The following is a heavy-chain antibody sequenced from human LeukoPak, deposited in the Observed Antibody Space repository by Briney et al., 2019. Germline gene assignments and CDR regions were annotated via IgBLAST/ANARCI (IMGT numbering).Heavy chain of an antibody. J-gene: IGHJ6*02. CDR2: ISGSGGST. Sequence: PGGSLRLSCAASGFTFSSYAMSWVRQAPGKGLEWVSAISGSGGSTYYADSVKGRFTISRDNAKNSLYLQMNSLRAEDTAVYYCARDVGVPAANSDGMDVWGQGTTVTVSS. CDR3: ARDVGVPAANSDGMDV. D-gene: IGHD2-2*01. V-gene: IGHV3-23*01. CDR1: GFTFSSYA.